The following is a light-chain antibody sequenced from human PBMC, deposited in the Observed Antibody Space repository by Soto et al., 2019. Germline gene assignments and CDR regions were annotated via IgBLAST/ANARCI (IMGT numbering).Light chain of an antibody. CDR2: GTS. V-gene: IGKV3-20*01. CDR3: QHYDTLPYT. Sequence: EVVVTQSPGTLSLSPGEGATLSCRASQTVNRNYLAWYQQKPGQAPRVLIYGTSNRATGIPDRFSGSGSGTDFPLSITRLEPEDFAVYFCQHYDTLPYTFGQGTKLEIK. CDR1: QTVNRNY. J-gene: IGKJ2*01.